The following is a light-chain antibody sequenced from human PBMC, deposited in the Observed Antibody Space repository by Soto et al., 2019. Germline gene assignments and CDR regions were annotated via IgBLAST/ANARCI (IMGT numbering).Light chain of an antibody. CDR1: QSLLHSNGYNY. Sequence: DIVMTQSPLSLPVTPGEPASISCRSSQSLLHSNGYNYLDWYLQKPGQSPQLLIYLGSNRASGVPDRFSGRGSGTDFTLKISRVEAEDVGVYYCMQALQTYRTFGQGTKVEIK. CDR3: MQALQTYRT. CDR2: LGS. V-gene: IGKV2-28*01. J-gene: IGKJ1*01.